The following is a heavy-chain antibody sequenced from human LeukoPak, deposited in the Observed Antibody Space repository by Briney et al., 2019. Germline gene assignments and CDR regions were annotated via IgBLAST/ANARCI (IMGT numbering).Heavy chain of an antibody. D-gene: IGHD6-25*01. Sequence: SETLSLTCAVSGGSISSGGYSWSWIRQPPGRGLEWIGYVYYSGSTNYNPSLKSRVTISVDTSKNQFSLKVNSVTAADTAVYYCARGRRVAATGPDAYFFDYWGQGTLVTVSS. CDR2: VYYSGST. V-gene: IGHV4-61*08. CDR1: GGSISSGGYS. CDR3: ARGRRVAATGPDAYFFDY. J-gene: IGHJ4*02.